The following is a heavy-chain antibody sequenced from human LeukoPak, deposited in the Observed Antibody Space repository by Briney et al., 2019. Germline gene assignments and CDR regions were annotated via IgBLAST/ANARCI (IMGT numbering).Heavy chain of an antibody. V-gene: IGHV1-46*01. CDR3: ARDGGHGYYGSGYNY. J-gene: IGHJ4*02. D-gene: IGHD3-10*01. CDR2: INPSGGST. Sequence: GASVKVSCKASGYTFTSYYMHWVRQAPGQGLEWRGIINPSGGSTSYAQKFQGRVTMTRDTSTSTVYMELSSLRSEDTAVYYCARDGGHGYYGSGYNYWGQGTLVTVSS. CDR1: GYTFTSYY.